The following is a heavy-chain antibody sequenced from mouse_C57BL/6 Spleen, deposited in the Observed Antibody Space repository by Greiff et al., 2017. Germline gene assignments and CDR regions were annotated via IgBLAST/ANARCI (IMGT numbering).Heavy chain of an antibody. CDR2: INPSNGGT. CDR3: ARSRVQSTTGYAMDY. J-gene: IGHJ4*01. Sequence: QVQLQQPGTELVKPGASVKLSCKASGYTFTSYWMHWVKQRPGQGLEWIGNINPSNGGTNYNEKFKSKATLTVDKSSSTAYMQLSSLTSGDSAVYYGARSRVQSTTGYAMDYWGQGTSVTVAS. D-gene: IGHD2-12*01. CDR1: GYTFTSYW. V-gene: IGHV1-53*01.